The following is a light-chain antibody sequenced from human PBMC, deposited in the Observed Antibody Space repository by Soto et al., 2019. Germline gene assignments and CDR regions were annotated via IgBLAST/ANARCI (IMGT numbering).Light chain of an antibody. J-gene: IGKJ5*01. CDR1: QGVDNN. V-gene: IGKV3-15*01. CDR2: GSF. Sequence: EIVLTQSPGTLSLSPGERATLSCRARQGVDNNVVGYQQKPGEAPRLLIVGSFARATGIPARFSGSGSGSEFTLTISGLQSEDFAVYYCQQYNDRPPITFGQGTRLE. CDR3: QQYNDRPPIT.